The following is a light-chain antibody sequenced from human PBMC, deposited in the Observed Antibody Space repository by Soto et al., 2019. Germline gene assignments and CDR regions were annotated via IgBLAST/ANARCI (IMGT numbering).Light chain of an antibody. J-gene: IGLJ2*01. CDR3: QSYDSSLSGSVV. CDR2: SNN. Sequence: QSVLTQPPSMSGAPGQRVTISCTGGNSNIGAGYYVHWYQQLPGAAPKLLIYSNNNRPSGVPDRFSGPKSGTSASLAITGLQAEDEADYYCQSYDSSLSGSVVFGGGTKLTVL. CDR1: NSNIGAGYY. V-gene: IGLV1-40*01.